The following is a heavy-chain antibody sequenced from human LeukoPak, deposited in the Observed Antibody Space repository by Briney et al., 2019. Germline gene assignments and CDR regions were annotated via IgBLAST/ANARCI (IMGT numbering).Heavy chain of an antibody. CDR2: ISYDGSNK. V-gene: IGHV3-30*04. Sequence: GGSLRLSCAASGFTFSSYAMHWVRQAPGKGLEWVAVISYDGSNKYYADSVKGRFTISRDNSKNTLYLQMNSLRAEDTAVYYCALISGAFDIWGQGTMVTVSS. CDR1: GFTFSSYA. CDR3: ALISGAFDI. J-gene: IGHJ3*02. D-gene: IGHD1-26*01.